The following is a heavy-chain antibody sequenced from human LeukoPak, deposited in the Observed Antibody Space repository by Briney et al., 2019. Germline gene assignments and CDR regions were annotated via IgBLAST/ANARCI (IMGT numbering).Heavy chain of an antibody. J-gene: IGHJ4*02. V-gene: IGHV3-23*01. Sequence: GGSLRLSCVASGFTFGPYAMASVRQAPGKGLGWVSVITASGGSTYYAQSVKGRFTISRDNSRNTLYLQMNSLRAGDTAVYYCARDGTYYDILTGYFTLGDFDYWGQGTLVTVSS. CDR1: GFTFGPYA. D-gene: IGHD3-9*01. CDR2: ITASGGST. CDR3: ARDGTYYDILTGYFTLGDFDY.